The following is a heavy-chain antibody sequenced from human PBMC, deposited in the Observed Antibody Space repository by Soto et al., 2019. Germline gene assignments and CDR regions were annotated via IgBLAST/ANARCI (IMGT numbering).Heavy chain of an antibody. CDR2: ISYDGSNK. CDR3: ARDRGKGAGDYDFDY. J-gene: IGHJ4*02. V-gene: IGHV3-30-3*01. Sequence: ESGGGVVQPGRSLRLSCAASGFTFSSYTMHWVRQAPGKGLEWVTVISYDGSNKYYADSVKGRFTISRDNSKNTLYLQMNSLRAEDTAVYYCARDRGKGAGDYDFDYWGQGTLVTVSS. CDR1: GFTFSSYT. D-gene: IGHD4-17*01.